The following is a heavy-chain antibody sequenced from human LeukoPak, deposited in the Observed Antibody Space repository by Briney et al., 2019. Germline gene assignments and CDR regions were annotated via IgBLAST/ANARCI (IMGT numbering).Heavy chain of an antibody. CDR3: ARALHTTITGTTIRYYYYYMDV. Sequence: PGGSLRLSCAASGFTFSSYSMNWVRQAPGKGLEWVSYISSSSSTIYYADSVKGRFTISRDNAKNSLYLQMNSLRAEDTAVYYCARALHTTITGTTIRYYYYYMDVWGKGTTVTVSS. V-gene: IGHV3-48*01. J-gene: IGHJ6*03. CDR2: ISSSSSTI. CDR1: GFTFSSYS. D-gene: IGHD1-7*01.